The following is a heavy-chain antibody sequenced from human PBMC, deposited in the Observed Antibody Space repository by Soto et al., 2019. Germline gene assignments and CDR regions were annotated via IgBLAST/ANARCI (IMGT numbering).Heavy chain of an antibody. D-gene: IGHD5-18*01. Sequence: QPGGSLRLSCTASGFTFNRQAMTWVRQAPGKGLEWVSGLSDSGGSIYYADSVKGRFTISRDNSMNTLYLQMNSLRAEDTAVYYCAKDLGYSYGYGPVDYWGQGT. J-gene: IGHJ4*02. V-gene: IGHV3-23*01. CDR2: LSDSGGSI. CDR3: AKDLGYSYGYGPVDY. CDR1: GFTFNRQA.